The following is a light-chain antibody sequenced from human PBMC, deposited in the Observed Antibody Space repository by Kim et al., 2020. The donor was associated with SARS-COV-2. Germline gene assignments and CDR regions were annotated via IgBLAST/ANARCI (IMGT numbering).Light chain of an antibody. Sequence: PPGERATLPCRASPSVSSNLAWYPQKPGQAPRLLIYGASTRATGIPARFSGSGSGTEFTLTISSLQSEDFAVYYCQQYNNWPSWTFGQGTKVAIK. CDR2: GAS. CDR3: QQYNNWPSWT. J-gene: IGKJ1*01. CDR1: PSVSSN. V-gene: IGKV3-15*01.